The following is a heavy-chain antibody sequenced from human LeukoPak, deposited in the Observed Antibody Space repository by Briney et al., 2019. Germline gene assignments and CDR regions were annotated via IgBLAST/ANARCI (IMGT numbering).Heavy chain of an antibody. J-gene: IGHJ3*02. CDR2: IWYDGSNK. CDR3: AKDDGGHCSRTSCGDAYDI. D-gene: IGHD2-2*01. CDR1: GFTFSSYG. Sequence: TGGSLRLSCAASGFTFSSYGMHWVRQAPGKGLEWVAVIWYDGSNKYYADSVKGRFTISRDTSNNTLQLQMNSLRAEDTAVYFCAKDDGGHCSRTSCGDAYDIWGQGTMATVAS. V-gene: IGHV3-33*06.